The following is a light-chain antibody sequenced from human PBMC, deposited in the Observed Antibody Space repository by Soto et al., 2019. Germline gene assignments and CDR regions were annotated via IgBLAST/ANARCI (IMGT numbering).Light chain of an antibody. CDR1: SGHSSYA. CDR3: QTWGTGILV. V-gene: IGLV4-69*01. Sequence: QLVLTQSPSASASLGASVKLTCTLSSGHSSYAIAWHQQQPEKGPRYLMKLNSDGRHSKGDGIPDRFSGSSSGTERYLTISSRQSEDEADYYCQTWGTGILVFGGGTKLTVL. J-gene: IGLJ2*01. CDR2: LNSDGRH.